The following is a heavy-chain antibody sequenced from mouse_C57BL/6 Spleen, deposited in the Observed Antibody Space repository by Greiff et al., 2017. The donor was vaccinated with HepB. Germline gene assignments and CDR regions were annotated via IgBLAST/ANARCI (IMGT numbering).Heavy chain of an antibody. Sequence: VQLQQSGAELVKPGASVKLSCKASGYTFTEYTIHWVKQRSGQGLEWIGWFYPGSGSIKYNEKFKDKATLTADKSSSTVYMELSRLTSEDSAVYFCARHEEGPITTVVPYFDYWGQGTTLTVSS. CDR1: GYTFTEYT. CDR2: FYPGSGSI. CDR3: ARHEEGPITTVVPYFDY. J-gene: IGHJ2*01. V-gene: IGHV1-62-2*01. D-gene: IGHD1-1*01.